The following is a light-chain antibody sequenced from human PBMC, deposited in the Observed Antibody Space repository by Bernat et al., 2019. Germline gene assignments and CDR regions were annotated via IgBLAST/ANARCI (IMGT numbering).Light chain of an antibody. J-gene: IGKJ5*01. CDR2: SGS. CDR1: QSLVYSDGNIY. Sequence: DVVMTQSPLSLPVTLGQPASISCRSSQSLVYSDGNIYLDWYLHKPGQSPHLLIFSGSNRASGFPDRFSGSGSGTDFTLKISRVEADDIGVYYCMQGVQSPITFGQGTRLEIK. CDR3: MQGVQSPIT. V-gene: IGKV2-28*01.